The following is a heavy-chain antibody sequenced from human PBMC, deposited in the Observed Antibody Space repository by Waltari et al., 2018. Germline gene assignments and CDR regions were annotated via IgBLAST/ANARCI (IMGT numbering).Heavy chain of an antibody. Sequence: QVQLQQWGAGLLKPSETLSLTCAVYGGSFSGYYWSWIRQPPGKGLEWIGEINHSGRTNYNPSLKSRVTISVDTSKNQFSLKLSSVTAADTAVYYCARAKYYYDSSGYYGYWGQGTLVTVSS. V-gene: IGHV4-34*01. J-gene: IGHJ4*02. D-gene: IGHD3-22*01. CDR1: GGSFSGYY. CDR2: INHSGRT. CDR3: ARAKYYYDSSGYYGY.